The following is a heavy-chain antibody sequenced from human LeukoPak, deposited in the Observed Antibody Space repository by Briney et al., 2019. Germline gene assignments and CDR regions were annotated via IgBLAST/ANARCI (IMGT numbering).Heavy chain of an antibody. CDR3: ARGIYSGYHYFDN. CDR2: IWSDGSNK. J-gene: IGHJ4*02. CDR1: GFSFSVYG. V-gene: IGHV3-33*01. D-gene: IGHD5-12*01. Sequence: GRSLRLSCAASGFSFSVYGMHWVRQPPGKGREWVAVIWSDGSNKYYEESVKGRFTISRDNSKNTLYLQMNSLRAEDTAVYYCARGIYSGYHYFDNWGQRTLVTVSS.